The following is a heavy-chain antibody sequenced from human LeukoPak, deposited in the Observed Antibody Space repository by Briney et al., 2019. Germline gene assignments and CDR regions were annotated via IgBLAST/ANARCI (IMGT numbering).Heavy chain of an antibody. CDR2: IDEHGFKT. D-gene: IGHD1-7*01. CDR1: GFIFRSYW. J-gene: IGHJ4*02. V-gene: IGHV3-7*01. Sequence: GGSLRLSCAASGFIFRSYWMVWVRQAPGKGLEWVASIDEHGFKTYYAASVTGRFAISKDTAKNSLDLQMNSLRAEDTAVYYCARDGITCTRDYWGQGALVTVSS. CDR3: ARDGITCTRDY.